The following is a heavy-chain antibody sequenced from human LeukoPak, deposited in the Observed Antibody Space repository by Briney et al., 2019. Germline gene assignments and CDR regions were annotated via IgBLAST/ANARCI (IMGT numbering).Heavy chain of an antibody. V-gene: IGHV3-11*01. CDR3: AKDQRGATVFYY. D-gene: IGHD1-26*01. CDR2: ISSSGSTT. J-gene: IGHJ4*01. CDR1: GFTFSDYY. Sequence: PGGSLRLSCAASGFTFSDYYMSWIRQAPGKGLEWVSYISSSGSTTYYADSVKGRFTISRDNAKNSLYLQMNSLRAEDTAVYYCAKDQRGATVFYYWGQGTLLTVYS.